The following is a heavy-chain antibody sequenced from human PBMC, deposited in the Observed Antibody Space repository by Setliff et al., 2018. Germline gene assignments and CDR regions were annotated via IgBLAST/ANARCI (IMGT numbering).Heavy chain of an antibody. CDR1: GYTFTSYG. CDR3: TRFSSSWYPSEPVQAFDI. Sequence: ASVKVSCKASGYTFTSYGISWVRQAPGQGLEWMGWISAYNGNTNYAQKLQGRVTMTTDTSTSTAYMELRSLRSDDTAVYYCTRFSSSWYPSEPVQAFDIWGQGTMVTVSS. J-gene: IGHJ3*02. D-gene: IGHD6-13*01. V-gene: IGHV1-18*01. CDR2: ISAYNGNT.